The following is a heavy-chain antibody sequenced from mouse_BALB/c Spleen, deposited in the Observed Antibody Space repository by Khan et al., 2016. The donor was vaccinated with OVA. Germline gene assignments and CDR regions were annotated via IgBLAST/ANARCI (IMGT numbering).Heavy chain of an antibody. CDR3: ARQGGIYDGPFDY. V-gene: IGHV5-9-3*01. CDR2: VSSGGSYT. Sequence: EVELVEPGGGLVKPGGSLKLSCAASGFTFNNYAMSWVRQTPEKRLEWVATVSSGGSYTYYPDSVKGRFTISRDNAKNTLYLQMSSLRSEDTAMYYCARQGGIYDGPFDYWGQGTTLTVSS. J-gene: IGHJ2*01. D-gene: IGHD2-3*01. CDR1: GFTFNNYA.